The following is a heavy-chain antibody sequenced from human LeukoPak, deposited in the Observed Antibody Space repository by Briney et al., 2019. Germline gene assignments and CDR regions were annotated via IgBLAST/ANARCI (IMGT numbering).Heavy chain of an antibody. V-gene: IGHV1-18*01. D-gene: IGHD2-21*02. CDR3: ARAPSDIVVVTAIDY. Sequence: ASVKVSCKASGYTFTSYGISWVRQAPGQGLEWMGWISAYNGNTNYAQKLQGRVTMTTDTSTSTAYMELRSLRSDGTAVYYCARAPSDIVVVTAIDYWGQGTLVTVSS. J-gene: IGHJ4*02. CDR1: GYTFTSYG. CDR2: ISAYNGNT.